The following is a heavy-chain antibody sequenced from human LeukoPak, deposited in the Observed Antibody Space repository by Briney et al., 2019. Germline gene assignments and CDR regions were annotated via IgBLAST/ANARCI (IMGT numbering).Heavy chain of an antibody. CDR3: ARGDYDFWSGYAFDI. CDR1: GFTFSTYG. Sequence: GGSLRLSCTASGFTFSTYGMYWVRQAPGKGLEWVSSISSSSSYIYYADSVKGRFTISRDNAKNSLYLQMNSLRAEDTAVYYCARGDYDFWSGYAFDIWGQGTMVTVSS. V-gene: IGHV3-21*01. J-gene: IGHJ3*02. CDR2: ISSSSSYI. D-gene: IGHD3-3*01.